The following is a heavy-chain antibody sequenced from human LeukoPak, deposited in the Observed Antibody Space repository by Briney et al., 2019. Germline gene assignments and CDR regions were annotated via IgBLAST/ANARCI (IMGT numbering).Heavy chain of an antibody. V-gene: IGHV3-23*01. J-gene: IGHJ4*02. CDR2: ISGSGGST. CDR1: GFTFDDYA. CDR3: ATPSGPRDY. Sequence: AGGSLRLSCAASGFTFDDYAMHWVRQAPGKGLEWVSAISGSGGSTYYADSVKGRFTISRDNSKNTLYLQMDSLRAEDTAVYYCATPSGPRDYWGQGTLVTVSS. D-gene: IGHD3-3*01.